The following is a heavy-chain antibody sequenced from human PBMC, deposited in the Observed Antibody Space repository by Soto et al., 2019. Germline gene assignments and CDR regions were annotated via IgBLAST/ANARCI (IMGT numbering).Heavy chain of an antibody. V-gene: IGHV1-69*01. Sequence: QVHLVQSGSEVKMTGSSVKVSCKTYGGTFSRHAINWWRQSPGQGLELMGGIIPLFGTTNYAQKFKGRVTISADESTSTAYMELSSLTSADAAVYYCASAAIHGSSWYFWFDPWGQGTLGTVSS. J-gene: IGHJ5*02. CDR2: IIPLFGTT. CDR1: GGTFSRHA. CDR3: ASAAIHGSSWYFWFDP. D-gene: IGHD6-13*01.